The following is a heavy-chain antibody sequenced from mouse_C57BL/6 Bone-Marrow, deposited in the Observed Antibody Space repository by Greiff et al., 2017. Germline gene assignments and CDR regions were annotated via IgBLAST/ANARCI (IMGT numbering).Heavy chain of an antibody. CDR2: IDPETGGT. CDR3: TRRDYGSSYQYYFDY. Sequence: QVQLKQSGAELVRPGASVTLSCKASGYTFTDYEMHWVKQTPVHGLEWIGAIDPETGGTAYNQKFKGKAILTADKSSSTAYMELRSLTSEDSAVYYCTRRDYGSSYQYYFDYWGQGTTLTVSS. D-gene: IGHD1-1*01. CDR1: GYTFTDYE. J-gene: IGHJ2*01. V-gene: IGHV1-15*01.